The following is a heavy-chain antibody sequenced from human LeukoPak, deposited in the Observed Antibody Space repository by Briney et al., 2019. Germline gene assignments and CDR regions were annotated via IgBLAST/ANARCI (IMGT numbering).Heavy chain of an antibody. CDR2: INSDGSTT. CDR3: VGGSYYFDY. D-gene: IGHD1-26*01. V-gene: IGHV3-74*01. CDR1: GFTFSSYW. J-gene: IGHJ4*02. Sequence: GGSLRLSCAASGFTFSSYWMHWVRQAPGKGLVWVSRINSDGSTTSYADSVKGRITISRDNAKNTLYLQMNSLRAEDTAVYYCVGGSYYFDYWGQGTLVTVSS.